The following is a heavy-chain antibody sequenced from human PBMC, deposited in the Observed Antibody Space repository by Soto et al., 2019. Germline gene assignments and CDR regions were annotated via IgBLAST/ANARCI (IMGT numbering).Heavy chain of an antibody. CDR3: ARSYTYYYDSSGYYPHD. J-gene: IGHJ4*02. Sequence: GGSLRLSCAASGFTFSSYWMSWVRQAPGKGLEWVANIKQDGSEKYYVDSVKGRFTISRDNAKNSLYLQMNSLRAEDTAVYYCARSYTYYYDSSGYYPHDWGQGTLVTVSS. D-gene: IGHD3-22*01. CDR1: GFTFSSYW. CDR2: IKQDGSEK. V-gene: IGHV3-7*01.